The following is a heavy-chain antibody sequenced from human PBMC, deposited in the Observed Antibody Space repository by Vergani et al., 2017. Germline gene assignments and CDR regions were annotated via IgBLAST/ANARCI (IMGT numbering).Heavy chain of an antibody. CDR1: GYTFTGYY. J-gene: IGHJ4*02. CDR3: ARAVYCSSTSCYTNFDY. CDR2: INPNSGGT. Sequence: QVQLVQSGAEVKKPGASVKVSCKASGYTFTGYYMHWVRQAPGQGLEWMGWINPNSGGTNYAQKFQGRVTVTRDTSISTAYMELSRLRSDDTAVYYCARAVYCSSTSCYTNFDYWGQGTLVTVSS. V-gene: IGHV1-2*02. D-gene: IGHD2-2*02.